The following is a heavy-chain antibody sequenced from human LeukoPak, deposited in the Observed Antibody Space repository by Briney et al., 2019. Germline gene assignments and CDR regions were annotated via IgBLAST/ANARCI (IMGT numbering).Heavy chain of an antibody. J-gene: IGHJ5*02. D-gene: IGHD6-13*01. CDR3: ATVPTGIAAAGTGWFDP. CDR2: INHSGST. CDR1: GGSFSGYY. V-gene: IGHV4-34*01. Sequence: SETLSLTCAVYGGSFSGYYWSWIRQPPGKGLEWIGEINHSGSTNYNPSLKSRVTISVDTSKNQFSLKLSSVPAADTAVYYCATVPTGIAAAGTGWFDPWGQGTLVTVSS.